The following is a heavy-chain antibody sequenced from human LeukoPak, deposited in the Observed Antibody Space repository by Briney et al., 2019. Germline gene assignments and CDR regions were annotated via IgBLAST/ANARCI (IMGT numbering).Heavy chain of an antibody. CDR3: ARDWNGGYYDSSGYYDY. J-gene: IGHJ4*02. D-gene: IGHD3-22*01. Sequence: SETLSLTCTVSGGSISSSSYYWGWIRQPPGKGLEWIGSIYYSGSTYYNPSLKSRVTISVDTSKNQFSLKLSSVTAADTAVYYCARDWNGGYYDSSGYYDYWGQGTLVTVSS. V-gene: IGHV4-39*07. CDR1: GGSISSSSYY. CDR2: IYYSGST.